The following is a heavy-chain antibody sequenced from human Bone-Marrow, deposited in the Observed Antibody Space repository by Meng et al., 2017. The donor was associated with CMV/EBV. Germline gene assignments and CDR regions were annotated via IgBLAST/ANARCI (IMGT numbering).Heavy chain of an antibody. D-gene: IGHD7-27*01. Sequence: ASVKVSCKGSGYSFISYWIGWVRQMPGKGLGWMGIIYPGDSDTRYSPSFQGQVTISADKSISTAYMQWSSLKASDTAMYFCARRLGMGDYYYGMDVWGQGTTVTVSS. CDR1: GYSFISYW. V-gene: IGHV5-51*01. CDR3: ARRLGMGDYYYGMDV. J-gene: IGHJ6*02. CDR2: IYPGDSDT.